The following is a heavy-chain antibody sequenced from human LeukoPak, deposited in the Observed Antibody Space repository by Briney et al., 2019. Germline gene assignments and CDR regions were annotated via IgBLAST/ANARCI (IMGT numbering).Heavy chain of an antibody. Sequence: ASVKVSCKASGYTFTSHYMHWVRQAPGQGLEWMGIINPSGGSTTYAQKFQGRITMTRDTSRSTVYMELSSLTSEDTAVYYCARENGFDIWGQGTMVTVSS. J-gene: IGHJ3*02. V-gene: IGHV1-46*01. CDR2: INPSGGST. CDR1: GYTFTSHY. CDR3: ARENGFDI.